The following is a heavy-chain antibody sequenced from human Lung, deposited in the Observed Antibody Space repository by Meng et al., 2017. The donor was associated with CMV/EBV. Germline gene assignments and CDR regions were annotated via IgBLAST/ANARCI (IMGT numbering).Heavy chain of an antibody. CDR2: IRYDGSNK. D-gene: IGHD5-18*01. Sequence: GGSLRLXCAASGFTFSSYGMHWVRQAPGKGLEWVAFIRYDGSNKYYADSVKGRFTISRDNSKNTLYLQMNSLRAEDTAVYYCAKDGRGYSYGYGMDVLGGGXTVTVSS. V-gene: IGHV3-30*02. CDR1: GFTFSSYG. CDR3: AKDGRGYSYGYGMDV. J-gene: IGHJ6*04.